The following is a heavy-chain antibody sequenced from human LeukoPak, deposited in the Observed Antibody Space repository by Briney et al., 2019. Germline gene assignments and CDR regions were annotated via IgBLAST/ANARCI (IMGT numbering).Heavy chain of an antibody. J-gene: IGHJ4*02. CDR2: IIPIFGTP. CDR3: ARDLRYSNSWYFFDY. V-gene: IGHV1-69*01. Sequence: GASVKVSCKASGGTFSTYAINWVRQAPGQGLEWMGGIIPIFGTPNYAQKFRGRVTITADESTSTAYMELNSLRSEDTAVYYCARDLRYSNSWYFFDYWGQGTLVTVSS. D-gene: IGHD6-13*01. CDR1: GGTFSTYA.